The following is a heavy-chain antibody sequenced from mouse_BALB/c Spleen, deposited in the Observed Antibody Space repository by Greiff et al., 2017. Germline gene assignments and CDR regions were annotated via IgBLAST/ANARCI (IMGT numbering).Heavy chain of an antibody. CDR1: GFTFTDYY. Sequence: EVMLVESGGGLVQPGGSLRLSCATSGFTFTDYYMSWVRQPPGKALEWLGFIRNKANGYTTEYSASVKGRFTISRDNSQSILYLQMNTLRAEDSATYYCAREGGWPAMDYWGQGTSVTVSS. CDR2: IRNKANGYTT. V-gene: IGHV7-3*02. CDR3: AREGGWPAMDY. J-gene: IGHJ4*01. D-gene: IGHD1-1*02.